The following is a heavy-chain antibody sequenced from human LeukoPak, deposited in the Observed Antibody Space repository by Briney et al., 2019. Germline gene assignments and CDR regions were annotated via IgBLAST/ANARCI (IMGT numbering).Heavy chain of an antibody. Sequence: GGSLRLSCAASGFTFSSDTMNWVRQAPGKGLEWVSGIGKNGGNPGYADSVKGRFTISRDNAKNSLYLQMNSLRAEDTALFFCTRDPGTVAIDYWGQGTLVTVSS. CDR2: IGKNGGNP. J-gene: IGHJ4*02. D-gene: IGHD6-19*01. CDR3: TRDPGTVAIDY. V-gene: IGHV3-20*04. CDR1: GFTFSSDT.